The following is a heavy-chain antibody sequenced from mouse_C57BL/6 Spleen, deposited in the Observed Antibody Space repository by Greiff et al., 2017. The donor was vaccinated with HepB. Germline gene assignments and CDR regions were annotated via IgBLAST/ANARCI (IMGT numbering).Heavy chain of an antibody. D-gene: IGHD2-2*01. Sequence: EVMLVESGGGLVKPGGSLKLSCAASGFTFSDYGMHWVRQAPEKGLEWVAYISSGSSTIYYADTVKGRFTISRDNAKNTLFRQMTSLRSEDTAMYYCANAYDVWFAYWGQGTLVTVSA. CDR1: GFTFSDYG. V-gene: IGHV5-17*01. CDR2: ISSGSSTI. J-gene: IGHJ3*01. CDR3: ANAYDVWFAY.